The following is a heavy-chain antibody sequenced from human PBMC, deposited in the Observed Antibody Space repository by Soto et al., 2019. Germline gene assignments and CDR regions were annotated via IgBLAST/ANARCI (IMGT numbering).Heavy chain of an antibody. D-gene: IGHD1-26*01. CDR3: AAGHLVGATAY. Sequence: VKVSCKASGLTFTSSAVQWARQARGQRLEWIGWIVVGSGNTNYAQKVQERVTITRDMSTSTAYMELSSLRSEDTAVYYGAAGHLVGATAYWGQGTLVTVSS. CDR2: IVVGSGNT. CDR1: GLTFTSSA. J-gene: IGHJ4*02. V-gene: IGHV1-58*01.